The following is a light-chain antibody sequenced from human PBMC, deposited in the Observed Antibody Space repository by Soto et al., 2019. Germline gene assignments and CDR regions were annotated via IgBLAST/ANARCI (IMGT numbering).Light chain of an antibody. CDR2: SNG. Sequence: QSVLTQPPSASGTPGQTVTISCSGTGSNIGENAVNWYRHLPGTAPQLLIYSNGLRPSGVPHRFSGSKSGTAGSLAISGLQSEDEAHYYCAAWDASQQAMLFGGGPKLTVL. J-gene: IGLJ3*02. CDR1: GSNIGENA. V-gene: IGLV1-44*01. CDR3: AAWDASQQAML.